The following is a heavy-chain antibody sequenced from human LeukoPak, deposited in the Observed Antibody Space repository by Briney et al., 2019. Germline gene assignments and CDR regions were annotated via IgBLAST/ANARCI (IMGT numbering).Heavy chain of an antibody. CDR2: ISWNSGSI. CDR3: AKDIATGNRLYYFDY. J-gene: IGHJ4*02. V-gene: IGHV3-9*01. D-gene: IGHD1-14*01. Sequence: GGSLRLSCAASGFTFDDYAMHWVRQAPGKGLEWVSGISWNSGSIGYADSVKGRFTISRDNAKNSLYLQMNSLRAEDTALYYCAKDIATGNRLYYFDYWGQGTLVTVSP. CDR1: GFTFDDYA.